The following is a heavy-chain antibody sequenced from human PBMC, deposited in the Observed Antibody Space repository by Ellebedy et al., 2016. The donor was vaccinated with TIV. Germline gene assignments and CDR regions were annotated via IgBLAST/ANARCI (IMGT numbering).Heavy chain of an antibody. CDR1: GGSISSSNW. D-gene: IGHD1-1*01. Sequence: SETLSLTXAVSGGSISSSNWWSWVRQPPGKGLEWIGEIYHSGSTNYNPSLKSRVTISVDKSKNQFSLKLSSVTAADTAVYYCAGEGTEEGFDYWGQGTLVTVSS. CDR2: IYHSGST. V-gene: IGHV4-4*02. CDR3: AGEGTEEGFDY. J-gene: IGHJ4*02.